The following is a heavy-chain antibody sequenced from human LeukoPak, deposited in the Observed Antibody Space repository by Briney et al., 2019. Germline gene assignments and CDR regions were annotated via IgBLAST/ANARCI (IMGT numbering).Heavy chain of an antibody. V-gene: IGHV4-34*01. J-gene: IGHJ6*03. CDR2: IYYSGST. Sequence: SETLSLTCAVYGGSFSGYYWGWIRQPPGKGLEWIGSIYYSGSTYYNPSLKSRVTISVDTSKNQFSLKLSSVTAADTAVYYCARGGTYYDILTGYFGYYYMDVWGKGTTVTVSS. CDR1: GGSFSGYY. CDR3: ARGGTYYDILTGYFGYYYMDV. D-gene: IGHD3-9*01.